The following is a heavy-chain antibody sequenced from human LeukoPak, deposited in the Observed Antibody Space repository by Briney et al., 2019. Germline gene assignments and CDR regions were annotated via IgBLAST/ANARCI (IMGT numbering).Heavy chain of an antibody. CDR3: ARDLRGFDP. Sequence: SETLSLTCTVSGGSISSGGYYWSWIRQPPGKGLEWIGSIYDSGSTYYNPSLKSRVTISVDTSKNQFSLKLSSVTAADTAVYYCARDLRGFDPWGQGTLVTVSS. CDR2: IYDSGST. CDR1: GGSISSGGYY. D-gene: IGHD4-17*01. V-gene: IGHV4-39*02. J-gene: IGHJ5*02.